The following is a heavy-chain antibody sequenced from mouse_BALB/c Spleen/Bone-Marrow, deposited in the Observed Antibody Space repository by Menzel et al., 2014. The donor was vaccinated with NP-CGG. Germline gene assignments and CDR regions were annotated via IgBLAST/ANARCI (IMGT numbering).Heavy chain of an antibody. J-gene: IGHJ2*01. CDR3: ARYDYGVYFDY. CDR2: IDPANGNT. Sequence: EVQLQQSGAELVKPGASVKLSCTASGFNIXDTYMHWVKQRPEQGLEWIGRIDPANGNTKYDPKFQGKATITADTSSNTAYLQLSSLTSEDTAVYYCARYDYGVYFDYWGQGTTLTVSS. CDR1: GFNIXDTY. V-gene: IGHV14-3*02. D-gene: IGHD2-4*01.